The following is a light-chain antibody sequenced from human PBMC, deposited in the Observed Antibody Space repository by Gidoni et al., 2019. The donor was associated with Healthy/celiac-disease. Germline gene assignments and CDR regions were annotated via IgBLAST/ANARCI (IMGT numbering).Light chain of an antibody. CDR1: QSVSSSY. J-gene: IGKJ5*01. CDR2: GAS. CDR3: QQYGSSVIT. V-gene: IGKV3-20*01. Sequence: EIVLKKSPGTLSLSPGERATLSCRASQSVSSSYLAWYQQKPGQAPRLLIYGASSRATGIPDRFSGSGSGTDFTLTISRLEPADFAVYYCQQYGSSVITFGQGTRLEIK.